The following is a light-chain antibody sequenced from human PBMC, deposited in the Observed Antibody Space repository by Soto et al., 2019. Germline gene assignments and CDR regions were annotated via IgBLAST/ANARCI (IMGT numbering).Light chain of an antibody. V-gene: IGKV3-11*02. CDR2: DAS. CDR3: QQRSNWPWT. J-gene: IGKJ1*01. CDR1: LSVSSY. Sequence: EIVLTRSPATLSLSPGDKATLSCRASLSVSSYLAWYQQKPGQAPRLLMYDASIRATGIPARFSGTGSERDFTLTITSLEPEDFAVYYCQQRSNWPWTFGQGTKVEIK.